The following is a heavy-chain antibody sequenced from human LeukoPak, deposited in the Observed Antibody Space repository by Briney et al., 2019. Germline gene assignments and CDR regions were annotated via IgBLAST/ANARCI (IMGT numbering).Heavy chain of an antibody. CDR2: IYTSGGT. V-gene: IGHV4-4*07. J-gene: IGHJ4*02. CDR3: ARRGRRRYYDSSGSWYYFDY. D-gene: IGHD3-22*01. Sequence: SETLSLTCTVSGGSISSYYWSWIRQPAGKGLEWIGRIYTSGGTNYNPSLKSRVTMSVDTSKNQFSLKLSSVTAADTAVYYCARRGRRRYYDSSGSWYYFDYWGQGTLVTVSS. CDR1: GGSISSYY.